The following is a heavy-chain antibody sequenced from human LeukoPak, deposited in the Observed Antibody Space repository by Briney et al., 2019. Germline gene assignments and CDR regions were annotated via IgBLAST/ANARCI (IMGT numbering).Heavy chain of an antibody. CDR3: ARGGCTSTSCYDY. Sequence: ASVKVPCKASGYTFTDYYMHWVRQAPGQGLEWMGIIDPSGGSTNYAQKFQGRVTMTRDTSTSTVYMELSSLRSDDTAVYYYARGGCTSTSCYDYWGQGSLVTVSS. CDR2: IDPSGGST. CDR1: GYTFTDYY. J-gene: IGHJ4*02. D-gene: IGHD2-2*01. V-gene: IGHV1-46*01.